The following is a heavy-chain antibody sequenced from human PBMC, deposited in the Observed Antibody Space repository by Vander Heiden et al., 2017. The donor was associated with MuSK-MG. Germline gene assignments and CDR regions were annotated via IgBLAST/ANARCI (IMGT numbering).Heavy chain of an antibody. CDR1: GYTFSKHW. Sequence: VQFVQSGAGVRKTGESVNISCKTSGYTFSKHWIFWVRPVSGHGLEWLVYIGPDDTHTSYSPALDGRLTMSVDKSISTVYVQLSRLEASDTATYFGARQDSWVTSYNAYWGQGTGGTVSS. J-gene: IGHJ4*02. CDR2: IGPDDTHT. D-gene: IGHD1-1*01. V-gene: IGHV5-51*01. CDR3: ARQDSWVTSYNAY.